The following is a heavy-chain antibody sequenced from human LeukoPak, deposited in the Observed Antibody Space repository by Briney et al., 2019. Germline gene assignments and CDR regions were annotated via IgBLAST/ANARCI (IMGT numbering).Heavy chain of an antibody. D-gene: IGHD2-15*01. CDR2: MNPNSGNT. CDR3: ARGEIGYCSGGSCVDFDY. J-gene: IGHJ4*02. V-gene: IGHV1-8*01. Sequence: ASVKVSCKASGYTFTSYDINWVRQATGQGLEWMGWMNPNSGNTGYAQKFQGRVTMTRNTSISTAYMELSSLRSEDTAVYYCARGEIGYCSGGSCVDFDYWGQGTLVTVSS. CDR1: GYTFTSYD.